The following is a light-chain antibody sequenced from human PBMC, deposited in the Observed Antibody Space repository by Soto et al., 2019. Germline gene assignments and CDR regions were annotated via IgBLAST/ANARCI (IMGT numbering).Light chain of an antibody. CDR3: QQRSNWPPPIT. V-gene: IGKV3-11*01. CDR1: QTVSDN. Sequence: EIVMTQSPATLSVSSGERATLSCRASQTVSDNLAWYQQKPGQAPRLLIYAASNRATGIPSRFSGSGSGTDFALTISSLEPEDFAVYYCQQRSNWPPPITFGQGTRLEIK. J-gene: IGKJ5*01. CDR2: AAS.